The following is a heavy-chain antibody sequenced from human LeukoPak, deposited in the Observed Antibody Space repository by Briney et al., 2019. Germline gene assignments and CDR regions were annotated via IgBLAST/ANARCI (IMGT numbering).Heavy chain of an antibody. CDR2: ITGTGGR. CDR3: AKDYCRDGNCPFPFLDS. J-gene: IGHJ4*02. D-gene: IGHD2-15*01. Sequence: GGSLRLSCAVSGFTLTNHGVSWVRQAPGKGLEWVSIITGTGGRYYGDSVKGRFILSRDNSRNTVYMQMSSLRAEDTATYYCAKDYCRDGNCPFPFLDSWGQGTLVTVSS. CDR1: GFTLTNHG. V-gene: IGHV3-23*01.